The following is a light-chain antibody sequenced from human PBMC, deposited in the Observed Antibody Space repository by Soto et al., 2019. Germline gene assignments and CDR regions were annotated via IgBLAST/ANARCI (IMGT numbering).Light chain of an antibody. Sequence: QSALTQPASVSGSHGQSSTISCTGTSSDVGGYNYVSWYQQHPGKAPKLMIYDVSNRPSGVSNRFSGSKSGNTASLAISGLQAEDEADYYCSLYTSSSTLVFGGGNKLAVL. V-gene: IGLV2-14*01. CDR3: SLYTSSSTLV. CDR1: SSDVGGYNY. J-gene: IGLJ2*01. CDR2: DVS.